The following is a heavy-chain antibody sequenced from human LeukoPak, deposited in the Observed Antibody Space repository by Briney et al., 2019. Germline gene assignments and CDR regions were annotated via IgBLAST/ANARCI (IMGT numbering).Heavy chain of an antibody. CDR3: AKSYRILVVAATYDY. D-gene: IGHD2-15*01. V-gene: IGHV3-23*01. CDR1: GFTFSSYA. CDR2: ISGSGGST. J-gene: IGHJ4*02. Sequence: LPGGSLRLSCAASGFTFSSYAMSWVRQAPGKGREGVSAISGSGGSTYYADSVKGRFTISRDNPKNTLYLQMNSLRAEDTAVYYCAKSYRILVVAATYDYWGQGTLVTVSS.